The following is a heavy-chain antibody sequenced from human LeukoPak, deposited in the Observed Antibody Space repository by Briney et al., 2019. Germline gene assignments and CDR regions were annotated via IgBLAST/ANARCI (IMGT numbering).Heavy chain of an antibody. CDR1: GGSISTYY. CDR2: IRFSGST. CDR3: ARGGRHGGYQDFDF. V-gene: IGHV4-59*01. J-gene: IGHJ4*02. D-gene: IGHD5-12*01. Sequence: SETLSLTCTVSGGSISTYYWTWIRQPRGKGLEWIGYIRFSGSTNYDSSLQSRVTMSVDTSKNQFSLTVNSVTAADTAVYFCARGGRHGGYQDFDFWGQGTLVTVSS.